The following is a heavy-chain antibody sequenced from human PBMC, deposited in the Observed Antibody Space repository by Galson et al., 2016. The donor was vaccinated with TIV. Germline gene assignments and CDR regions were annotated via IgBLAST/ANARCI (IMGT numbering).Heavy chain of an antibody. CDR1: GFDVSTFA. J-gene: IGHJ4*02. V-gene: IGHV3-23*01. Sequence: SLRLSCAASGFDVSTFAMAWVRQAPGKGLEWVSTFSSSGRSTYYADSVMGRFTISRDNSKNTLYLEMNGLRAEDTALYYCEKFRGAYSRNYFFDYWGPGTLVTVSS. CDR2: FSSSGRST. CDR3: EKFRGAYSRNYFFDY. D-gene: IGHD2-15*01.